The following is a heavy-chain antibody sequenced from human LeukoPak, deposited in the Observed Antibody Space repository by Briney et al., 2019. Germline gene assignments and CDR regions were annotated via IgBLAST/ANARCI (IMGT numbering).Heavy chain of an antibody. CDR1: GFTFSSYA. Sequence: GESLRLSCAASGFTFSSYAMNWVRQAPGKGLEWVSAISGSGDTTYYADSVKGRFTISRDNSKNTLYLQMNSLRAEDTAVYSCAKVALLGYCRSASCPLDYWGQGTLVTVSS. CDR2: ISGSGDTT. CDR3: AKVALLGYCRSASCPLDY. D-gene: IGHD2-2*01. V-gene: IGHV3-23*01. J-gene: IGHJ4*02.